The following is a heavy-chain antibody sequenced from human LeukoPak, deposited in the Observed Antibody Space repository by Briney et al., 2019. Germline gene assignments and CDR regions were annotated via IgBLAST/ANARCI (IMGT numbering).Heavy chain of an antibody. V-gene: IGHV3-33*01. Sequence: PGGSLRLSCVASGFTFSSYGMHWVRQAPGKGLEWVAVIWYDGSNKYYADSVKGRFTISRDNSKNTLYLQMNSLRAEDTAVYYCARDAMGYCSGGSCYSSYFQHWGQGTLVTVSS. D-gene: IGHD2-15*01. CDR2: IWYDGSNK. CDR3: ARDAMGYCSGGSCYSSYFQH. CDR1: GFTFSSYG. J-gene: IGHJ1*01.